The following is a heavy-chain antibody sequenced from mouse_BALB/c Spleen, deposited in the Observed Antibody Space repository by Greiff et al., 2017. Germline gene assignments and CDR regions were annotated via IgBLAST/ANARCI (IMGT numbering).Heavy chain of an antibody. D-gene: IGHD2-2*01. CDR3: ARNDGYGGDYFDY. J-gene: IGHJ2*01. V-gene: IGHV1-18*01. CDR2: INPYNGGT. CDR1: GYSFTGYT. Sequence: EVQRVESGPELVKPGASMKISCKASGYSFTGYTMNWVKQSHGKNLEWIGLINPYNGGTSYNQKFKGKATLTVDKSSSTAYMELLSLTSEDSAVYYCARNDGYGGDYFDYWGQGTTLTVSS.